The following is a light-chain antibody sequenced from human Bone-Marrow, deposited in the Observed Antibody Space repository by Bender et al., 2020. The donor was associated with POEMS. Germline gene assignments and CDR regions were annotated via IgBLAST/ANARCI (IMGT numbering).Light chain of an antibody. CDR1: NSDVGRYNF. V-gene: IGLV2-14*03. CDR2: DVN. CDR3: TSYTATNILV. Sequence: QSVLTQPASVSGSPGQSITISCTGTNSDVGRYNFVSWYQKHPGKLPQLLLYDVNNRPSGISHRFSGSKSGNTASLTISGLRAEDEADYYCTSYTATNILVFGGGTKVTVL. J-gene: IGLJ2*01.